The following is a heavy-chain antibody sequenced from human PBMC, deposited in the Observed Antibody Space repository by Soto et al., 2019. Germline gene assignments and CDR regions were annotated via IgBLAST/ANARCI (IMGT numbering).Heavy chain of an antibody. V-gene: IGHV1-2*02. Sequence: QVQLVQSGAEVKKPGASVKVSCKASGYTFTGYYMHWVRQAPGQGLEWMGWINPNSGGTNDAQKFQGGVSMTRDTCISAAYMALSRLRSDDTAVYYCARDFWAVPPLGYYYGMDVWGQGTTVTVSS. CDR3: ARDFWAVPPLGYYYGMDV. CDR1: GYTFTGYY. D-gene: IGHD2-2*01. J-gene: IGHJ6*02. CDR2: INPNSGGT.